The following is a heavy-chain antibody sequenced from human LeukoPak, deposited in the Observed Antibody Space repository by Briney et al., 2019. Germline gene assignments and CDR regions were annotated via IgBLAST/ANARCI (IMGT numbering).Heavy chain of an antibody. CDR1: GFTFSSHG. CDR2: IWYDGSHR. Sequence: GGSLRLSCVASGFTFSSHGMHWVRRAPGKGLEWVAVIWYDGSHRYYPDSVKGRFTISRDNSKNTLFLQMDSLRVDDTAVYYCVRDNAAADGALDYWGQGSLVTVSS. V-gene: IGHV3-33*01. CDR3: VRDNAAADGALDY. D-gene: IGHD5-24*01. J-gene: IGHJ4*02.